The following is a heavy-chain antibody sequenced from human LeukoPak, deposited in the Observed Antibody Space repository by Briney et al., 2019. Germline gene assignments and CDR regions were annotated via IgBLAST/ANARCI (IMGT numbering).Heavy chain of an antibody. CDR2: IIPIFGTA. CDR3: AREDKQQLVRENYYYYYMDV. J-gene: IGHJ6*03. D-gene: IGHD6-13*01. V-gene: IGHV1-69*05. CDR1: GGTFSSYA. Sequence: SVKVSCKASGGTFSSYAISWVRQAPGQGLEWMGGIIPIFGTAIYAQKFQGRVTITTDESTSTAYMELSSLRSEDTAVYYCAREDKQQLVRENYYYYYMDVWGKGTTVTVSS.